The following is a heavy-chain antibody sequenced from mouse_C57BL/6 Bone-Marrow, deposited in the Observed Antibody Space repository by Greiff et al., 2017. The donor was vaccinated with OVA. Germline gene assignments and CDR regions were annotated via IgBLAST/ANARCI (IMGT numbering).Heavy chain of an antibody. V-gene: IGHV14-3*01. Sequence: EVQLQESVAELVRPGASVKLSCTASGFNIKNNYMHWVKQRPEQGLEWIGRIDPANGYTHYTPKFQIKTTLTTDTSSNTAYLPLRSLTSEDTAIYYCAVRIATAYWGQGTTLTVSS. D-gene: IGHD1-2*01. CDR3: AVRIATAY. J-gene: IGHJ2*01. CDR2: IDPANGYT. CDR1: GFNIKNNY.